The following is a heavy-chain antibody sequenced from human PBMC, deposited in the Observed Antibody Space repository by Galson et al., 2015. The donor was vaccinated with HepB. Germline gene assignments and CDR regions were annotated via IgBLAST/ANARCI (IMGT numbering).Heavy chain of an antibody. V-gene: IGHV3-73*01. D-gene: IGHD3/OR15-3a*01. Sequence: SLRLSCAASGFTFSDYYMSWIRQASGKGLGWVGRIRSKANSYATAYAASVKGRFTISRDDSKNTAYLQMNSLKTEDTAVYYCTRLSLDPSRDDYYYYGMDVWGQGTTVTVSS. CDR2: IRSKANSYAT. CDR3: TRLSLDPSRDDYYYYGMDV. J-gene: IGHJ6*02. CDR1: GFTFSDYY.